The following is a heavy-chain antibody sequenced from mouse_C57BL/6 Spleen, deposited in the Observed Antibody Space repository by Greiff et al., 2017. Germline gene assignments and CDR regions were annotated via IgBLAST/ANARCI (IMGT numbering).Heavy chain of an antibody. CDR1: GFNIKDDY. Sequence: EVQLQQSGAELVRPGASVKLSCTASGFNIKDDYMHWVKQRPEQGLEWIGWIDPENGDTEYASKFQGKATITADTSSNTAYLQLSSLTSEDTAVYYCTSYGNFHFDYWGQGTTLTVSS. CDR2: IDPENGDT. J-gene: IGHJ2*01. CDR3: TSYGNFHFDY. D-gene: IGHD2-1*01. V-gene: IGHV14-4*01.